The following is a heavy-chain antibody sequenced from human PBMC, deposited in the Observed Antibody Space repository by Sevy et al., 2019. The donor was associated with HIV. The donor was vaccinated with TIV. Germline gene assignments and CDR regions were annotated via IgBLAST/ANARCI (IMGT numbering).Heavy chain of an antibody. J-gene: IGHJ4*02. CDR2: IRYDGSNK. V-gene: IGHV3-30*02. CDR1: GFTFSSYG. Sequence: GGSLRLSCAASGFTFSSYGMHWVRRAPGKGLEWVAFIRYDGSNKYYADSVKGRFTISRDNSKNTLYLQMNSLRAEDTAVYYCAKSPNWVYYFDYWGQGTLVTVSS. D-gene: IGHD7-27*01. CDR3: AKSPNWVYYFDY.